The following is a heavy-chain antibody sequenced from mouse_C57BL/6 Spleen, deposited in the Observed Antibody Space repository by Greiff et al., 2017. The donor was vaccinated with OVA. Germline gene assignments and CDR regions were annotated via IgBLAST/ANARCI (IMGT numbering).Heavy chain of an antibody. V-gene: IGHV1-61*01. D-gene: IGHD1-1*01. Sequence: VQLQQSGAELVRPGSSVKLSCKASGYTFTSYWMDWVKQRPGQGLEWIGNIYPSDSETHYNQKFKDKATLTVDKSSSTAYMQLSSLTSEDSAVYYCAREGTTRYVDVWGTGTTVTVSS. CDR3: AREGTTRYVDV. J-gene: IGHJ1*03. CDR1: GYTFTSYW. CDR2: IYPSDSET.